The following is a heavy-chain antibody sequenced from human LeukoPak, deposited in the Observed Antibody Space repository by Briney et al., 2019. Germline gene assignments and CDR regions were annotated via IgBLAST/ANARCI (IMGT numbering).Heavy chain of an antibody. CDR3: ARDSAGFDP. Sequence: GGSLRLSCAASGFTFSSCWMSWVRQAPGKGLELVANIKQDGSEKYYVDSVKGRFTISRDNAKNSLYLQMNSLRAEDTAVYYCARDSAGFDPWGQGTLVTVSS. D-gene: IGHD2-15*01. CDR2: IKQDGSEK. CDR1: GFTFSSCW. J-gene: IGHJ5*02. V-gene: IGHV3-7*01.